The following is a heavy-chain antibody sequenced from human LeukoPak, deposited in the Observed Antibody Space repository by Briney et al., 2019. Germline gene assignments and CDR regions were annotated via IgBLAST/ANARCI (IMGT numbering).Heavy chain of an antibody. CDR2: INPNSGGT. CDR1: GYTFTGYY. J-gene: IGHJ5*02. V-gene: IGHV1-2*02. D-gene: IGHD5-18*01. Sequence: ASVKVSCKAFGYTFTGYYMHWVRQAPGQGLEWMGWINPNSGGTNYAQKFQGRVTMTRDTSISTAYMELSRLRSDDTAVYYCARDTAMVTYWFDPWGQGTLVTVSS. CDR3: ARDTAMVTYWFDP.